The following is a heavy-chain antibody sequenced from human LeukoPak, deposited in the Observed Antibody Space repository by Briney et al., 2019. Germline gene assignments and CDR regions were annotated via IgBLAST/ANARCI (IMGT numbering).Heavy chain of an antibody. Sequence: HPGGSLRLSCAASGFTFSSYAMSWVRQPPGKGLEWVSGISGSGDNTYCADSVKGRFTISRDNSKKTLYLHLNSLRVEDAAVYYCAKDGYSSIPGFHFEYWGQGTPVTVSS. CDR2: ISGSGDNT. CDR3: AKDGYSSIPGFHFEY. V-gene: IGHV3-23*01. J-gene: IGHJ4*02. D-gene: IGHD6-13*01. CDR1: GFTFSSYA.